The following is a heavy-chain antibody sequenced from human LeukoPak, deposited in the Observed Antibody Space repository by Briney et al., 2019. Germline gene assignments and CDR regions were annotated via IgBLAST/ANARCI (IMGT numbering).Heavy chain of an antibody. D-gene: IGHD6-19*01. CDR1: GFALSGYS. CDR2: ISGSSSTI. Sequence: PGGSLRLSCAASGFALSGYSLNWVRQAPGKGLEWVSYISGSSSTIYYADSVKDRFTISRDNAKNSLYLQMNSLRAEDTAVYYCARYRSGGSRGFDYWGQGTLVTVSS. CDR3: ARYRSGGSRGFDY. J-gene: IGHJ4*02. V-gene: IGHV3-48*01.